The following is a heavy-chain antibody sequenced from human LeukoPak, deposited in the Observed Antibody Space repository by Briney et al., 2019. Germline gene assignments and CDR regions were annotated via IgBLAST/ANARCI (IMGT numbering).Heavy chain of an antibody. J-gene: IGHJ4*02. D-gene: IGHD5-12*01. CDR3: ARGGARWLPFNY. CDR1: GGSISSYY. Sequence: PSETLSLTCTVSGGSISSYYWSWIRQPPGKGLEWIGEINHSGSTNYNPSLKSRVTISVDTSKNQFSLKLSSVTAADTAVYYCARGGARWLPFNYWGQGTLVTVSS. V-gene: IGHV4-34*01. CDR2: INHSGST.